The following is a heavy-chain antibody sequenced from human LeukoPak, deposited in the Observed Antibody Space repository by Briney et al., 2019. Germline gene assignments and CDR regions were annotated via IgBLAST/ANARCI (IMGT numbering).Heavy chain of an antibody. CDR2: IYYSGST. J-gene: IGHJ6*03. V-gene: IGHV4-59*01. Sequence: SETLSLTCTVSGGSISSYYWSWLRQPPGKGLEWIGYIYYSGSTNYNPSLTSRVTISVDTSKNQFSLKLSSVTAADTAVYYCARESVYSSSWYGSYYYYYYMDVWGKGTTVTVSS. D-gene: IGHD6-13*01. CDR1: GGSISSYY. CDR3: ARESVYSSSWYGSYYYYYYMDV.